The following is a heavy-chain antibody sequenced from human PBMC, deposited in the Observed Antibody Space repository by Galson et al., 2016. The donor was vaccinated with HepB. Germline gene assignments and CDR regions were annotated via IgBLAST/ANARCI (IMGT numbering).Heavy chain of an antibody. CDR1: GFTFSGAS. Sequence: SLRLSCAASGFTFSGASMDWVRRASGKGLEWVGRVRSKANNYATVYAASVRGRSTITRDDSKNTAYRQMNSLRNEDTAVYYCPRLGIAAAGTDYWGQGALVTVAS. CDR2: VRSKANNYAT. CDR3: PRLGIAAAGTDY. V-gene: IGHV3-73*01. D-gene: IGHD6-13*01. J-gene: IGHJ4*02.